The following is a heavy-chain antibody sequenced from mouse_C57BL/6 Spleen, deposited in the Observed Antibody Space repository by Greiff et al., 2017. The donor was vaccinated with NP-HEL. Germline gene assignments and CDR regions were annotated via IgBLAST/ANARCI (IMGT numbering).Heavy chain of an antibody. CDR2: IYPGDGDT. Sequence: QVQLKQSGAELVKPGASVKISCKASGYAFSSYWMNWVKQRPGKGLEWIGQIYPGDGDTNYNGKFKGKATLTADKSSSTAYLQLSSLTSEDSAVYVWARGAPLGPWFAYWGQGTLVTVSA. D-gene: IGHD6-1*01. V-gene: IGHV1-80*01. CDR1: GYAFSSYW. CDR3: ARGAPLGPWFAY. J-gene: IGHJ3*01.